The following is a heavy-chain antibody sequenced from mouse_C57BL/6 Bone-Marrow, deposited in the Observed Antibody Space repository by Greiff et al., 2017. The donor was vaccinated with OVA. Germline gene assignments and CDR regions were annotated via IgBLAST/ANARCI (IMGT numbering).Heavy chain of an antibody. J-gene: IGHJ2*01. Sequence: VQLVESGPGLVAPSQSLSITCTVSGFSLTSYGVHWVRQPPGKGLEWLVVIWSDGSTTYNSALNSRLSISKDNSKSQVFLKMNSLQTDDTAMYYCARHKIITTVVASDYWGQGTTLTVSS. CDR1: GFSLTSYG. CDR3: ARHKIITTVVASDY. D-gene: IGHD1-1*01. V-gene: IGHV2-6-1*01. CDR2: IWSDGST.